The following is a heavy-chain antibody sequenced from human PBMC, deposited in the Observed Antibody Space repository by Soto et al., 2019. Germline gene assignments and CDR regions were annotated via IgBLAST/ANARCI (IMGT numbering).Heavy chain of an antibody. CDR1: GGPMNGYY. V-gene: IGHV4-59*01. Sequence: SETLSLTCSVSGGPMNGYYWTWIRQPPGQGLEWIGYISYSGTTNYNPSLKGRVTISVDTSKNQFSLKLTSVTATDTAVYYCAREGRSFDSWGQGSLVTVSS. CDR2: ISYSGTT. CDR3: AREGRSFDS. J-gene: IGHJ4*02.